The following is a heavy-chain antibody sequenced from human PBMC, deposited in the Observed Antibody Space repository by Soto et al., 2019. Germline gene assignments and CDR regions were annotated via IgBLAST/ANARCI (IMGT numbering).Heavy chain of an antibody. CDR1: GFPFSRFA. V-gene: IGHV3-23*01. CDR2: ISTDGGGT. Sequence: EVQLLDSGGGLVQPGGSLRLSCDASGFPFSRFAMTWVRQAPGKGLEWVSSISTDGGGTYYADSVKGRFTISRDNSRNTLYLQMTSLTAADTALYYCAKNYFLDTWGQGTLVTFSS. CDR3: AKNYFLDT. D-gene: IGHD3-10*01. J-gene: IGHJ5*02.